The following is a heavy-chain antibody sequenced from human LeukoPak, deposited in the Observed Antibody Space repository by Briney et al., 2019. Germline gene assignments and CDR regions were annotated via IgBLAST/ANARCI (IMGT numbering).Heavy chain of an antibody. CDR3: AKDLSGYYDSGGYYMGLNDAFDI. D-gene: IGHD3-22*01. CDR2: ISWNSGSI. Sequence: PGRSLRLSCAASGFTFDDYAMHWVRQAPGKGLEWVSGISWNSGSIGYADSVKGRFTISRDNAKNSLYLQMNSLRAENTALYYCAKDLSGYYDSGGYYMGLNDAFDIWGQGTMVTVSS. V-gene: IGHV3-9*01. J-gene: IGHJ3*02. CDR1: GFTFDDYA.